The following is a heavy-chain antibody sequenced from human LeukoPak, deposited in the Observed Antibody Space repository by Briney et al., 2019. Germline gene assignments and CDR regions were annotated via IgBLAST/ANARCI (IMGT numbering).Heavy chain of an antibody. V-gene: IGHV1-3*04. CDR3: ARTRGVVVAASRHAFDI. Sequence: ASAKLSCTPSGYSFTSYATGCVRESPGQRVERMGWINTGNGNTKYSHTFQGRVTITRDTSASTAYMELSSLRSEDTAVYYCARTRGVVVAASRHAFDIWGQGTMVTVSS. J-gene: IGHJ3*02. CDR2: INTGNGNT. D-gene: IGHD2-15*01. CDR1: GYSFTSYA.